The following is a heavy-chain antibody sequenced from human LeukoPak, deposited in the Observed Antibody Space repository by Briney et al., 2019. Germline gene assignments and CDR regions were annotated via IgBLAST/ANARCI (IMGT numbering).Heavy chain of an antibody. J-gene: IGHJ4*02. CDR1: GYTLTELS. V-gene: IGHV1-24*01. CDR3: ATDRKLNSGKYPRFDY. D-gene: IGHD1-26*01. CDR2: FDPVDGET. Sequence: ASVKVSCKVSGYTLTELSMHWVRQAPGKGLEWMGGFDPVDGETIYAQKFQGRVTMTEDTSTDTAYMELSSLRSEDTAVYYCATDRKLNSGKYPRFDYWGQGTLVTVSS.